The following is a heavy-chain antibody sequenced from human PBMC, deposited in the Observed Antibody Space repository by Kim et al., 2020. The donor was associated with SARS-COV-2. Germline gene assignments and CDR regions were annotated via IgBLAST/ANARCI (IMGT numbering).Heavy chain of an antibody. D-gene: IGHD3-22*01. CDR2: ISGSGGST. V-gene: IGHV3-23*01. CDR1: GFTFSSYA. Sequence: GGSLRLSCAASGFTFSSYAMSWVRQAPGKGLEWVSAISGSGGSTYDADAVKGRFTISRDNCKKTLYLQMNRLRAEDTAVYYCAKGYYSLYYYDSSGYSHDVFDLWGQGTMVPLS. J-gene: IGHJ3*01. CDR3: AKGYYSLYYYDSSGYSHDVFDL.